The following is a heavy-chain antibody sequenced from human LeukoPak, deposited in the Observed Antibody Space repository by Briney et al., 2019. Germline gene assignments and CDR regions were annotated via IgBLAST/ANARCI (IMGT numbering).Heavy chain of an antibody. CDR3: ARMDIVAFFDY. Sequence: AGGSLRLSCVASGFTFNSYSLNWVRQAPGKGLEWVSSISSSSSYIYYADSVKGRFTISRDNAKNSLYLQMNSLRAEDTAVYYCARMDIVAFFDYWGQGTLVTVSS. D-gene: IGHD5-12*01. CDR2: ISSSSSYI. V-gene: IGHV3-21*01. CDR1: GFTFNSYS. J-gene: IGHJ4*02.